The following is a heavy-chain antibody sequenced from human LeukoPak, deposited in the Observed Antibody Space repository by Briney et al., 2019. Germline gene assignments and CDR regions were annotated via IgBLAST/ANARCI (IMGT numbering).Heavy chain of an antibody. D-gene: IGHD6-25*01. Sequence: PGGSLRLSCAASGFTLSDFYMSWIRQAPGKGLEYLSYISGSGHDIIYADSVRGRFTISRDNAKNSLYLQMNSLRAEDTAVYYCARSARPLDSWGEGTLVTVSS. CDR1: GFTLSDFY. J-gene: IGHJ4*02. CDR2: ISGSGHDI. V-gene: IGHV3-11*01. CDR3: ARSARPLDS.